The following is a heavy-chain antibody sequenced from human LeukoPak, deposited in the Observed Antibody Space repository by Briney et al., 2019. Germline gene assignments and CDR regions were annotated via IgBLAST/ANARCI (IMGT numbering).Heavy chain of an antibody. J-gene: IGHJ4*02. D-gene: IGHD5-24*01. V-gene: IGHV4-39*01. CDR1: GGSISSSSYY. CDR2: IYYSGSP. CDR3: ARRKRDGYNWYFDY. Sequence: PSETLSLTCTVSGGSISSSSYYWGWIRQPPGKGLAWIGSIYYSGSPYYNPSLKSRVTISVDTSKNQFSLKLSSVTAADTAVYYCARRKRDGYNWYFDYWGQGTLVTVSS.